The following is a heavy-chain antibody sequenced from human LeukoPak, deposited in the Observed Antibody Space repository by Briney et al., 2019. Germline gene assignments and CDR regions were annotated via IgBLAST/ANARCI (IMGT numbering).Heavy chain of an antibody. Sequence: SQTLSLTCAISGDSVSSNSAAWNWIRQSPSRGLEWLGRTYYRSKWYNDYAVSVKSRITINPDTSKNQFSLQLNSVTPEDTAVYYCARAPDIVVVPAAMGYYYGMDVWGQGTTVTVSS. V-gene: IGHV6-1*01. J-gene: IGHJ6*02. CDR3: ARAPDIVVVPAAMGYYYGMDV. CDR1: GDSVSSNSAA. CDR2: TYYRSKWYN. D-gene: IGHD2-2*01.